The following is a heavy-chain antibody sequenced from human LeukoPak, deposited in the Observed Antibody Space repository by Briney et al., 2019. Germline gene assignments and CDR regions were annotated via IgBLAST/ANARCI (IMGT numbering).Heavy chain of an antibody. Sequence: SETLSLTCAVYGGSFSGYYWSWIRQPPGKGREWIGEINHSGSTNYNPSLKSRVTISVDTSKNQFSLKLSSVTAADTAVYYCARARVRTMVRGVTGLDPWGQGTLVTVSS. J-gene: IGHJ5*02. CDR2: INHSGST. V-gene: IGHV4-34*01. CDR3: ARARVRTMVRGVTGLDP. D-gene: IGHD3-10*01. CDR1: GGSFSGYY.